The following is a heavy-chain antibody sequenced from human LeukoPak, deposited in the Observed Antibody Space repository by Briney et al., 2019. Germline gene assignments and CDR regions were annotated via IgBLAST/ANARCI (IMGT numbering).Heavy chain of an antibody. CDR2: IYYSGST. V-gene: IGHV4-61*08. D-gene: IGHD3-22*01. Sequence: SETLSLTCTVSGGSISSGGYYWSWIRQHPGKGLEWIGYIYYSGSTNYNPSLKSRVTISVDTSKNQFSLKLSSVTAADTAVYYCARQATPSLPERDTSAYNPFDFRGQGILVTVSS. J-gene: IGHJ4*02. CDR3: ARQATPSLPERDTSAYNPFDF. CDR1: GGSISSGGYY.